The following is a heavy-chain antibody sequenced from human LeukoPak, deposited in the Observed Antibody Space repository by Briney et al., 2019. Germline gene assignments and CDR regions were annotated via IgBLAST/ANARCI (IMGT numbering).Heavy chain of an antibody. D-gene: IGHD3-22*01. V-gene: IGHV3-20*04. CDR1: GFTFTNYW. Sequence: GGSLRLSCAASGFTFTNYWMSWVRQAPGKGLEWVSGINWNGGSTGYAESVKGRFTISRDNAKNSLYLQMNSLRAEDTALYYCARDGDYYDSSGYYFRYFDYWGQGTLVTVSS. CDR3: ARDGDYYDSSGYYFRYFDY. CDR2: INWNGGST. J-gene: IGHJ4*02.